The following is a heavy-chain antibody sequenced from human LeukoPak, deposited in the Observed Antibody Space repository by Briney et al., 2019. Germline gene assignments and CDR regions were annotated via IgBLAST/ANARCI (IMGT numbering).Heavy chain of an antibody. CDR1: GFTLSGFC. J-gene: IGHJ4*02. CDR2: IKYDGSEK. Sequence: RGSLRLSCAASGFTLSGFCMNWVRQAPGKGLEWVANIKYDGSEKNYVDSVKGRFTISRDNAKNSLYLQMNSLRAEDTAVYYCARRNLLDSWGQGTLVTVSS. CDR3: ARRNLLDS. V-gene: IGHV3-7*01.